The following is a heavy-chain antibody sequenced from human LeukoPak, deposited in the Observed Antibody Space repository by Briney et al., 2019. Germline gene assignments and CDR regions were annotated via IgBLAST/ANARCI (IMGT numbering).Heavy chain of an antibody. CDR3: ARGGKRITMIVVVERAFDI. CDR2: INHSGST. V-gene: IGHV4-34*01. Sequence: PSETLSLTCAVYGGSFSGYYWSWIRQPPGKGLEWIGEINHSGSTNYNPSLKSRVTISVDTSKNQFSLKLSSVTAADTAVYYCARGGKRITMIVVVERAFDIWGQGTMVTVSS. CDR1: GGSFSGYY. D-gene: IGHD3-22*01. J-gene: IGHJ3*02.